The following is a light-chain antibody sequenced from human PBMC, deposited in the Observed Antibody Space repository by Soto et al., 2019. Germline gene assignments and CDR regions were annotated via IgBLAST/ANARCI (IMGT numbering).Light chain of an antibody. CDR1: SSDVGSYNR. Sequence: QSVLTQPPSASGSPGQSVTISCTGTSSDVGSYNRVSWYQQHPGTAPKLMICQVSNRPSGVPDRFSGSKSGNTASLTISGLQAEDEADYYCSSYTSSGTWVFGGGTKLTVL. J-gene: IGLJ3*02. CDR3: SSYTSSGTWV. CDR2: QVS. V-gene: IGLV2-18*02.